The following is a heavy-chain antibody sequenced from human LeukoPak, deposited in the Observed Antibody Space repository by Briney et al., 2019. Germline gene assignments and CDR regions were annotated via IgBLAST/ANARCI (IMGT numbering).Heavy chain of an antibody. Sequence: SDTLSLTCTVSGGSISSYYWSWIRQPRGKALEWIGYIYYSGSTNYNPSLKSRVTISVDTSKNQFSLKLTSVTAADTAVYYCARDEGSGWYYFDYWGQGTLVTVSS. V-gene: IGHV4-59*01. CDR2: IYYSGST. CDR1: GGSISSYY. CDR3: ARDEGSGWYYFDY. J-gene: IGHJ4*02. D-gene: IGHD6-19*01.